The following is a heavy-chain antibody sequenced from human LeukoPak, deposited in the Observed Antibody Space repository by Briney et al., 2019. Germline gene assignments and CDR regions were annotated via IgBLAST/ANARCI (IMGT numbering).Heavy chain of an antibody. CDR3: AKGSGSYHAFDI. V-gene: IGHV3-30-3*01. CDR1: GFTFSSYA. D-gene: IGHD1-26*01. Sequence: PGGSLRLSCAASGFTFSSYAMHWVRQAPGKGLEWVAVISYDGSNKYYADSVKGRFTISRDNSKNTLYLQMNSLRAEDTAVYYCAKGSGSYHAFDIWGQGTMVTVSS. J-gene: IGHJ3*02. CDR2: ISYDGSNK.